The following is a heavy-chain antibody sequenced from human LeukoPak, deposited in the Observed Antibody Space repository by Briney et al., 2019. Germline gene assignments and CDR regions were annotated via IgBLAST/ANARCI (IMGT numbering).Heavy chain of an antibody. D-gene: IGHD6-19*01. CDR2: ISAYNGNT. CDR3: ARLTAVAGASYYFDY. Sequence: GASVKVSCKASGYTFTSYGISWVRQAPGQGLEWMGWISAYNGNTNYAQKLQGRVTMTTDTSTSTAYMELRSLRSDDTAVYYCARLTAVAGASYYFDYWAREPWSPSPQ. CDR1: GYTFTSYG. J-gene: IGHJ4*02. V-gene: IGHV1-18*01.